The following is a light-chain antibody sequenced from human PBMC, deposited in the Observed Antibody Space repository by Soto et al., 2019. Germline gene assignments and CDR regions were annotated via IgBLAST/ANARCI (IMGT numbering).Light chain of an antibody. CDR2: EVS. CDR3: SSYAGSNNYV. Sequence: QPVLTQPPSASGSPGQSVTISCTGTSSDVGGYNYVSWYQQHPGKAPKLMIYEVSMRPSGVPDRFSGSKSGNTASLSVSGLQAEDEADYYCSSYAGSNNYVFGTGTKLTVL. J-gene: IGLJ1*01. CDR1: SSDVGGYNY. V-gene: IGLV2-8*01.